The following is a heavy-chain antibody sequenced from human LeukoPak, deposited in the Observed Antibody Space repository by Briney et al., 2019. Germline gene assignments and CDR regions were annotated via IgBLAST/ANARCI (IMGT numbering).Heavy chain of an antibody. Sequence: RGSLRLSCAASGFTFSSYAMHWVRQAPGKGLEWVAVISYDGSSKYYADSVKGRFTISRDNSKNTLYLQMNSLRAEDTAVYYCARAPGYSGYDFYYGMDVWGQGTTVTVSS. J-gene: IGHJ6*02. CDR1: GFTFSSYA. D-gene: IGHD5-12*01. V-gene: IGHV3-30*04. CDR3: ARAPGYSGYDFYYGMDV. CDR2: ISYDGSSK.